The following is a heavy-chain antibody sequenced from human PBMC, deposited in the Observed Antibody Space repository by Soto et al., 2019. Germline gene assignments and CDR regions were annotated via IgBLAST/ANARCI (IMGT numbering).Heavy chain of an antibody. V-gene: IGHV3-23*01. CDR1: GFTFSNFA. Sequence: EVQLLQSGGGLVQPGGSLRLSCAASGFTFSNFAMRWIRQAPGKGLEWVSGINGGGGHTDYADSVKGRFTISRDNSKNTVYLQRSSLRAEDTAVYYCAKAHWVYISTWFFFDYWGQGSRVTVSS. J-gene: IGHJ4*02. CDR2: INGGGGHT. D-gene: IGHD6-13*01. CDR3: AKAHWVYISTWFFFDY.